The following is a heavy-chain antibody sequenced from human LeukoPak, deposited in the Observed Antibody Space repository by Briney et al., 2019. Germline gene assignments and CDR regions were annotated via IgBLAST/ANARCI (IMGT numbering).Heavy chain of an antibody. CDR3: ARGVEPLAANTLAY. Sequence: GGSLRLSCAASGFTVITNDMTWVRQAPGKGLEWLSVLYSDGNTKYADSVQGRFTIYRDNSKNALYLEMNSLSPDDTAVYYCARGVEPLAANTLAYWGQGTLVTVSS. D-gene: IGHD1-14*01. CDR1: GFTVITND. V-gene: IGHV3-53*01. J-gene: IGHJ4*02. CDR2: LYSDGNT.